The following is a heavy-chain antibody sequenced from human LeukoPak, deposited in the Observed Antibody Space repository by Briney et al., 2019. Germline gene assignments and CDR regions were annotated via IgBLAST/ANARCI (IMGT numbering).Heavy chain of an antibody. Sequence: SETLSLTCTVSGGSISSYYWSWIRQPPGKGLEWIGYIYYSGSTNYNPSLKSRVTISVDTSKNQFSLKLSSVTAADTAVYYCAGYSSGWYVDAFDIWGQGTMVTVSS. D-gene: IGHD6-19*01. CDR2: IYYSGST. V-gene: IGHV4-59*08. J-gene: IGHJ3*02. CDR1: GGSISSYY. CDR3: AGYSSGWYVDAFDI.